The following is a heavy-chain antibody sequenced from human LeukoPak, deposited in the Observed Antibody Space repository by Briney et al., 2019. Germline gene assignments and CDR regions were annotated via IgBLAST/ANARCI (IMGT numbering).Heavy chain of an antibody. J-gene: IGHJ4*02. V-gene: IGHV4-4*07. Sequence: PSETLSLTCTVSGGSISSYYWSWIRQPAGKGLEWIGRIYTSGSTNYNPSLKSRVTMSVDTSKNQFSPKLSSVTAADTAVYYCARARDGYNPYYFDYWGQGTLVTVSS. CDR1: GGSISSYY. D-gene: IGHD5-24*01. CDR3: ARARDGYNPYYFDY. CDR2: IYTSGST.